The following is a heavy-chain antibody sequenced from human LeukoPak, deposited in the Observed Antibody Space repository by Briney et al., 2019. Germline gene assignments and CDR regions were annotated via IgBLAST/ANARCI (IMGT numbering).Heavy chain of an antibody. Sequence: PSETRSLTCAVYGRSSGGYYWSCIRQPPGKGLEWIGEINHSGSTNYNPSLKSRVTISVDTSKNQFSLKMSSLTAADTAVYYCAVIAVVVQAAKGFNYWCGGTLVTVSS. CDR2: INHSGST. D-gene: IGHD2-2*01. CDR3: AVIAVVVQAAKGFNY. V-gene: IGHV4-34*01. CDR1: GRSSGGYY. J-gene: IGHJ4*02.